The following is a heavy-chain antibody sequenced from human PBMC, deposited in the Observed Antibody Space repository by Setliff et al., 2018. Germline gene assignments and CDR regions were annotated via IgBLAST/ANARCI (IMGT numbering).Heavy chain of an antibody. J-gene: IGHJ4*02. D-gene: IGHD3-22*01. Sequence: ASVKVSCKASGYKFADYGITWVRQAPGQGLEWMGWIGVYTGKTYYADKFQGRVTMTTDSSTDTAYLELRSLKSDDTAVYYCARINFYDSTAYYYAPHYWGQGTLVTVSS. CDR3: ARINFYDSTAYYYAPHY. CDR1: GYKFADYG. CDR2: IGVYTGKT. V-gene: IGHV1-18*01.